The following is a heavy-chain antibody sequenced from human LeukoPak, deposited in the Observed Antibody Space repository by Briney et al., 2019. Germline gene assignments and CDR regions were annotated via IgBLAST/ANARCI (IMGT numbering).Heavy chain of an antibody. CDR2: IKTDASEK. J-gene: IGHJ4*02. CDR3: AKHIRYFDWQFDY. CDR1: GFIFSNCW. V-gene: IGHV3-7*01. D-gene: IGHD3-9*01. Sequence: GGSLRLSCETSGFIFSNCWMTWVRQAPGEGLEWVANIKTDASEKYYADSVKGRFTISRDNAKMSLYLQMNSLRVEDTAVYYCAKHIRYFDWQFDYWGQGTLVTVSS.